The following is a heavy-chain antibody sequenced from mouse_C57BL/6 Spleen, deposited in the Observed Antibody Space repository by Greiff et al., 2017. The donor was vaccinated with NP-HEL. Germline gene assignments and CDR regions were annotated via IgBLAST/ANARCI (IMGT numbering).Heavy chain of an antibody. D-gene: IGHD1-1*01. J-gene: IGHJ3*01. CDR2: ISSGSSTI. CDR1: GFTFSDYG. Sequence: EVKLVESGGGLVKPGGSLKLSCAASGFTFSDYGMHWVRQAPEKGLEWVAYISSGSSTIYYADTVKGRFTISRDNAKNTLFLQMTSLRSEDTAMYYCASHYYGSSSAWFAYWGQGTLVTVSA. V-gene: IGHV5-17*01. CDR3: ASHYYGSSSAWFAY.